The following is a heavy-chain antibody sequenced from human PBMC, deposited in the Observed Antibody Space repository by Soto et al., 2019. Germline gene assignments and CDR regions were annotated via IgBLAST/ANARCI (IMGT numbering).Heavy chain of an antibody. D-gene: IGHD6-25*01. CDR3: TTLRRDL. Sequence: ASVKVSCKASGYTFTALYMDWVRQAPGQGLEWMGWVNPNTGLTKYAQKFQGRVIMTRDTSINTAYMELSGLTSDDTAVYYCTTLRRDLWGQGNLVTVYS. CDR1: GYTFTALY. V-gene: IGHV1-2*02. CDR2: VNPNTGLT. J-gene: IGHJ5*02.